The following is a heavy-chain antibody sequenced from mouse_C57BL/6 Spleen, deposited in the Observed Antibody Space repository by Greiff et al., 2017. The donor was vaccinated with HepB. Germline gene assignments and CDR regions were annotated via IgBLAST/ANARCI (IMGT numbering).Heavy chain of an antibody. J-gene: IGHJ2*01. V-gene: IGHV2-9*02. Sequence: QVQLQESGPGLVAPSQSLSIPCTVSGFSLTSYGVHWVRQPPGQGLEWLGVIWAGGSTNYTSALMSRLSISTDNSQSQVFLKMNSLQTDDTAMYYCARLEDIWGQGTTLTGAS. CDR1: GFSLTSYG. CDR2: IWAGGST. CDR3: ARLEDI. D-gene: IGHD1-3*01.